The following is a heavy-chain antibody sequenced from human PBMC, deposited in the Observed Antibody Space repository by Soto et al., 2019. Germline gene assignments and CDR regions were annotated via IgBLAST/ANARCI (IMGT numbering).Heavy chain of an antibody. D-gene: IGHD3-9*01. J-gene: IGHJ6*02. CDR2: IIPIFGTA. Sequence: QVQLVQSGAEVKKPGSSVKVSCKASGGTFSSYAISWVRQAPGQGLEWMGGIIPIFGTANYAQKFQGRVTITADESTSTAYMELSSLRSEDTAVYYCARESTYYDILTGYPDYYYYGMDVWGQGTTVTVPS. CDR3: ARESTYYDILTGYPDYYYYGMDV. V-gene: IGHV1-69*01. CDR1: GGTFSSYA.